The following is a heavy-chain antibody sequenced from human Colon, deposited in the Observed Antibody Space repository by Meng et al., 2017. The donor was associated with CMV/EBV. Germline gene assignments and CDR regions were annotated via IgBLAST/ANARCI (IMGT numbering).Heavy chain of an antibody. Sequence: QGRLWQSGAEVKEPGDSVKVSCKTSGYTFNGYFMHWVRQALGQGLEWMGWINPVTGDTSYAQKFQVRVTMTRDTSISTAYMELSSLRSDDTAVYYCATFGGDFDYWGQGTLVTVSS. CDR1: GYTFNGYF. V-gene: IGHV1-2*02. CDR2: INPVTGDT. J-gene: IGHJ4*02. CDR3: ATFGGDFDY. D-gene: IGHD3-3*01.